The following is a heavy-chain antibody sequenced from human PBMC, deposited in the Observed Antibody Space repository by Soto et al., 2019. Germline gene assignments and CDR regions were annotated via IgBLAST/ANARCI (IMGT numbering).Heavy chain of an antibody. D-gene: IGHD2-15*01. J-gene: IGHJ1*01. CDR1: GFTFSSYG. CDR2: ISYDGSNK. V-gene: IGHV3-30*03. Sequence: PGGSLRLSCAASGFTFSSYGMHWVRQAPGKGLEWVAVISYDGSNKYYADSVKGRFTISRDNAKNTLYLQMNSLRAEDTAVYYCARVYCSGGSSYHLDHWGQGTLLTVSS. CDR3: ARVYCSGGSSYHLDH.